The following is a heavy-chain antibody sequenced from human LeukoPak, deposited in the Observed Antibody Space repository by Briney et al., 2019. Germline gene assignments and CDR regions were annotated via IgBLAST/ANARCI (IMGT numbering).Heavy chain of an antibody. D-gene: IGHD4-17*01. CDR1: GFPLSSYA. CDR2: ISRSAGVT. J-gene: IGHJ4*02. CDR3: TYGDYDGGYFDC. V-gene: IGHV3-23*01. Sequence: PGGSLRLSCTGAGFPLSSYAMTWVHQATGKGLEWLSTISRSAGVTYYADSVMGRFNICRDNSKHKVTLQMNRLRAEDTAVYYCTYGDYDGGYFDCWGQGTLVKVSS.